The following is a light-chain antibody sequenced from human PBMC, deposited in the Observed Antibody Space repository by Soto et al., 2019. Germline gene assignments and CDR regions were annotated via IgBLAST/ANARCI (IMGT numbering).Light chain of an antibody. Sequence: QSALTQPASVSGSPGQSITISCTATTSDVGDYNYVSWYQQYPGKAPKPIIYNVSNRPPGVSNRFSGSKSGDTASLTISGLQAEDEADYYCSSYTSRRSVIFGGGTKLTVL. V-gene: IGLV2-14*01. CDR2: NVS. J-gene: IGLJ2*01. CDR1: TSDVGDYNY. CDR3: SSYTSRRSVI.